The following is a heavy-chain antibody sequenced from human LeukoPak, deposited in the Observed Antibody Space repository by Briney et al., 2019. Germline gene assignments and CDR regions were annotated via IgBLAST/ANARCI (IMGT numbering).Heavy chain of an antibody. CDR1: GFTFDDYA. V-gene: IGHV3-9*01. CDR2: ISWNSGSI. Sequence: GGSLRLSCAASGFTFDDYAMLWVRQAPGKGLEWVSGISWNSGSIGYADSVRGRFTISRDNAKNSLYLQMNSLRAEDTALYYCAKGGVVVAATEAFDIWGQGTMVTVSS. J-gene: IGHJ3*02. CDR3: AKGGVVVAATEAFDI. D-gene: IGHD2-15*01.